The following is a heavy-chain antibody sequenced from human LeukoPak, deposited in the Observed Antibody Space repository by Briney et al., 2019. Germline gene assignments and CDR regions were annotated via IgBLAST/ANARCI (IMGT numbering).Heavy chain of an antibody. Sequence: PSETLSLTCIVSGGSINSNIYSWGWIRQPPGKGLEWIGSMYYSGSTYYNPSLRSRITISMGTSKNQFSMKMTSMTAADTAVYYCAGDLDFASGYYLHYWGQGSLVTVSS. CDR3: AGDLDFASGYYLHY. CDR1: GGSINSNIYS. CDR2: MYYSGST. V-gene: IGHV4-39*07. D-gene: IGHD3-22*01. J-gene: IGHJ4*02.